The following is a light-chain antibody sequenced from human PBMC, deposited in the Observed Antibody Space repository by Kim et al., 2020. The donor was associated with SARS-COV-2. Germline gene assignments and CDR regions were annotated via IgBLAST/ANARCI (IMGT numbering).Light chain of an antibody. CDR1: QSISTS. CDR3: QQYYSFPYT. Sequence: SASVGDRVTITCRASQSISTSLNWYQQKPGKAPKPLIYVASSLQSGVPSRFSGSGSGTDFTLTISSLQAEDFATYYCQQYYSFPYTFGQGTKLEI. J-gene: IGKJ2*01. V-gene: IGKV1-39*01. CDR2: VAS.